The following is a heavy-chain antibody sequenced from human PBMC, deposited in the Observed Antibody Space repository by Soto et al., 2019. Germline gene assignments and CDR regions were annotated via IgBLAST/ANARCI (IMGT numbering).Heavy chain of an antibody. CDR1: SVSNAW. CDR2: IKSKTDGGTT. J-gene: IGHJ3*02. D-gene: IGHD2-21*01. Sequence: SVSNAWMNWVRQAPGKGLEWVGRIKSKTDGGTTDYAAPVKGRFTISRDDSINTLYLQMNSLKTEDTAVYYCTTGLVKGRGAFDIWGQGTMVTVSS. V-gene: IGHV3-15*07. CDR3: TTGLVKGRGAFDI.